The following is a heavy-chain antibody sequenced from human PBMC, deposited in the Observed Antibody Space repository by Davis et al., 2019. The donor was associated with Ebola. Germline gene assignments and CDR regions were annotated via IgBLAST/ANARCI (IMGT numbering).Heavy chain of an antibody. D-gene: IGHD4-17*01. J-gene: IGHJ5*02. CDR1: GGSISSYY. Sequence: SETLSLTCTVSGGSISSYYWSWIRQPPGKGLEWIGYIYYSGSTNYNPSLKSQVTISVDTSKNQFSLKLSSVTAADTAVYYCARVGTTVTTGWFDPWGQGTLVTVSS. CDR3: ARVGTTVTTGWFDP. V-gene: IGHV4-59*01. CDR2: IYYSGST.